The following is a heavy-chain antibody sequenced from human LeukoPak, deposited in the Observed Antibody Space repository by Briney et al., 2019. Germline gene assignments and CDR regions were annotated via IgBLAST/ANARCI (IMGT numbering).Heavy chain of an antibody. J-gene: IGHJ5*02. V-gene: IGHV4-61*02. D-gene: IGHD3-10*01. CDR3: ARVPLLGWFDP. CDR2: IYTSGST. CDR1: GGSISSGSYY. Sequence: PSETLSLTCTVSGGSISSGSYYWSWIRQPAGTGLEWIGRIYTSGSTNYNPSLKSRVTISVDTSKNQFSLKLSSVTAADTAVYYCARVPLLGWFDPWGQGTLVIVSS.